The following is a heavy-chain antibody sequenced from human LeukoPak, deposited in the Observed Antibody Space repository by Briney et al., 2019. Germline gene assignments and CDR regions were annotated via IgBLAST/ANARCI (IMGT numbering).Heavy chain of an antibody. CDR1: GYTFTSYA. Sequence: ASVKVSCKASGYTFTSYAMNWVRQAPGQGLEWMGCINPHSGDTKYAQKFQARVTMTRDTSISTAYMELDRLRSDDTAVYFCAAGRWLRSGSDYWGQGTLVTVSS. CDR2: INPHSGDT. J-gene: IGHJ4*02. CDR3: AAGRWLRSGSDY. D-gene: IGHD5-12*01. V-gene: IGHV1-2*02.